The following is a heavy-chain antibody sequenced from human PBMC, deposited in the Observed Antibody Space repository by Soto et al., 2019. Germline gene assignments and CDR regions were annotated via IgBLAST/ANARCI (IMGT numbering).Heavy chain of an antibody. V-gene: IGHV4-31*03. CDR1: GGSISSGGYY. CDR3: ARVVVPAAMSGNWFDP. D-gene: IGHD2-2*01. J-gene: IGHJ5*02. Sequence: PSETLSLTCTVSGGSISSGGYYWSWIRQHPGKGLEWIGYIYYSGSTYYNPSLKSRVTISVDTSKNQFSLKLSSVTAADTAVYYCARVVVPAAMSGNWFDPWGQGTLVTVSS. CDR2: IYYSGST.